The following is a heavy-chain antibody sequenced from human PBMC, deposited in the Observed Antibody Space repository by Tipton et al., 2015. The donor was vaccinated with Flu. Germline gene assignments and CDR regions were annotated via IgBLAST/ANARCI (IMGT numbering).Heavy chain of an antibody. CDR2: IYYSGST. D-gene: IGHD3-3*01. CDR3: ARDTIFGVAH. J-gene: IGHJ4*02. Sequence: TLSLTCTVSGGSISSGGYYWSWIRQHPGEGLEWIGYIYYSGSTYYNPSLKSRVTISVDTSKNQFSLKLSSVTAADTAVYYCARDTIFGVAHWGQGTLVTVSS. CDR1: GGSISSGGYY. V-gene: IGHV4-31*03.